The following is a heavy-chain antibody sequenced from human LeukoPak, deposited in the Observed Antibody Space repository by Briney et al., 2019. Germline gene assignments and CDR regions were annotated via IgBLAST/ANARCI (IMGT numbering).Heavy chain of an antibody. J-gene: IGHJ4*02. CDR3: ARLYSSSSLGHIDY. CDR1: GGSISSSSFY. V-gene: IGHV4-39*02. Sequence: PSETLSLTCTLSGGSISSSSFYWGWIRQPPGKGLEWIGSMSYSGSAYYTPSLKSRVTISGDTSKKNFSLNLTSVTAADTAMYYCARLYSSSSLGHIDYWGQGALVTVSS. D-gene: IGHD6-6*01. CDR2: MSYSGSA.